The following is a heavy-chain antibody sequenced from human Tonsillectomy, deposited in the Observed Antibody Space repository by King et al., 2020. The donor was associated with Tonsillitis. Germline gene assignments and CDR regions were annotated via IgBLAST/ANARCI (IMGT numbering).Heavy chain of an antibody. CDR3: ARVVTGTRVPI. CDR2: ISSSSSYT. CDR1: GFTFSDYY. D-gene: IGHD1-20*01. J-gene: IGHJ4*02. Sequence: VQLVESGGGLVKPGGSLRLSCAASGFTFSDYYMSWIRQAPGKGLEWVSYISSSSSYTNYADSVKGRFTISSDNAKNSLYLQMNSLRAEDTAVYYCARVVTGTRVPIWGQGTLVTVSS. V-gene: IGHV3-11*05.